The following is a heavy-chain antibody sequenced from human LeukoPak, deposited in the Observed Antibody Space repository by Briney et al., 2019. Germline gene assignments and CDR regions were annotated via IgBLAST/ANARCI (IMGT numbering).Heavy chain of an antibody. J-gene: IGHJ4*02. CDR2: IIPIFGTA. CDR3: ATEKEWFGDAQGY. CDR1: GGTFSSYA. Sequence: ASVKVSCKASGGTFSSYAISWVRQAPGQGLEWMGGIIPIFGTANYAQKFQGRVTITADESTSTAYMELSSLRSEDTAVYYCATEKEWFGDAQGYWGQGTLVTVSS. D-gene: IGHD3-10*01. V-gene: IGHV1-69*13.